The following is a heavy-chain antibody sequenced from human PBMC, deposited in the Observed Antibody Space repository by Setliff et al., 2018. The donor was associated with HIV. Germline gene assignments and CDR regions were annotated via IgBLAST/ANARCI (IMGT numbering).Heavy chain of an antibody. CDR3: ARVWLHFGDDIPRFDP. V-gene: IGHV4-34*01. CDR1: GGSFSGYR. J-gene: IGHJ5*02. Sequence: SETLSLTCAVYGGSFSGYRWTWIRQPPGKGLEWIGEIDHTGNTNYNPSLESRVTISVDTSKNQFSLKVDSVTAADTAVYFCARVWLHFGDDIPRFDPWGQGILVTVSS. CDR2: IDHTGNT. D-gene: IGHD4-17*01.